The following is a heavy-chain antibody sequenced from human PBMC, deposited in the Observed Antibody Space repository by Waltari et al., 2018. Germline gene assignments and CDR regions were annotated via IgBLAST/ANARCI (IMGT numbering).Heavy chain of an antibody. Sequence: QVQLQQWGAGLLKPSETLSLTCAVYGGSFSGYYWSWIRQPPGKGLEWIGEINHSGSTNYNPSLKSRVTISVDTSKNQFSLKLSSVTAADTAVYYCARVPKTGFGIPRLYFDYWGQGTLVTVSS. D-gene: IGHD3-10*01. CDR1: GGSFSGYY. CDR3: ARVPKTGFGIPRLYFDY. CDR2: INHSGST. V-gene: IGHV4-34*01. J-gene: IGHJ4*02.